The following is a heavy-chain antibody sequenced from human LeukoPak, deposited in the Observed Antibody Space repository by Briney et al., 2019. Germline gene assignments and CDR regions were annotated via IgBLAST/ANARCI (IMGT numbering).Heavy chain of an antibody. Sequence: GGSLRLSCAASGFTFSSCAMSWVRQAPGKGLEWVSVSVIGGSGGTSGDSTYYADSVKGRFTISRDDSNNTLYLQMNNLRVEDTAVYYCAKHRSGIAASGSNYWGQGTLVSVSS. D-gene: IGHD6-13*01. CDR3: AKHRSGIAASGSNY. CDR2: IGGSGGTSGDST. CDR1: GFTFSSCA. V-gene: IGHV3-23*01. J-gene: IGHJ4*02.